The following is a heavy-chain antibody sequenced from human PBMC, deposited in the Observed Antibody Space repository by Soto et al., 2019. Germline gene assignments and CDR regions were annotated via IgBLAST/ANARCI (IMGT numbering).Heavy chain of an antibody. CDR3: ARDLPEGSYGPDY. J-gene: IGHJ4*02. Sequence: XXSLRLSFAASGFTFSSYSMHWVRQAPGKGLEWVAVIWYDGSNKYYADSVKGRFTISRDNSKNTLYLQMNSLRAEDTAVYYCARDLPEGSYGPDYWGQGTLVTVSS. D-gene: IGHD5-18*01. CDR2: IWYDGSNK. CDR1: GFTFSSYS. V-gene: IGHV3-33*08.